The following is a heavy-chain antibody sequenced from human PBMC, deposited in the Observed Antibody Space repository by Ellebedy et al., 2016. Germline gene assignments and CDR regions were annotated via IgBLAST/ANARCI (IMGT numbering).Heavy chain of an antibody. V-gene: IGHV3-23*01. D-gene: IGHD5-24*01. CDR3: AKDSRWLPTNFDY. CDR1: GFTFSSYA. Sequence: GGSLRLXXAASGFTFSSYAMSWVRQAPGKGLEWVSANSGSGGSTYYADSVKGRFTISRDNSKNTLYLQMNSLRAEDTAVYYCAKDSRWLPTNFDYWGQGTLVTVSS. J-gene: IGHJ4*02. CDR2: NSGSGGST.